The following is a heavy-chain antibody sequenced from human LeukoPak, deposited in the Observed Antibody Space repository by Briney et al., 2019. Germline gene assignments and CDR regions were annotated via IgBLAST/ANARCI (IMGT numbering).Heavy chain of an antibody. Sequence: GGSLRLSCAASGFTFNSYAMSWVRQAPGKGLEWVSGISGSGSNTYYADSVKGRLTISRDNSKNTLYLQMNSLRAEDTAVYYCARVGVRRHSLLAFDYWGQGTLVTVSS. CDR1: GFTFNSYA. CDR3: ARVGVRRHSLLAFDY. CDR2: ISGSGSNT. D-gene: IGHD2-8*01. J-gene: IGHJ4*02. V-gene: IGHV3-23*01.